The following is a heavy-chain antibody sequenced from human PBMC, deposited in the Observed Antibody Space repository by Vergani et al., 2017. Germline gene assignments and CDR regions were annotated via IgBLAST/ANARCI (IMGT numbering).Heavy chain of an antibody. J-gene: IGHJ6*02. CDR2: ISGSGGST. D-gene: IGHD2-21*02. CDR3: AKDYVEGAVVTAPYYYYGMDV. V-gene: IGHV3-23*01. Sequence: EVQLLESGGGLVQPGGSLRLSCAASGFTFSSYAMSWVRQAPGKGLEWVSAISGSGGSTYYADSVKGRFTISRDNSKNTLYLQMNSLRAEDTAVYYCAKDYVEGAVVTAPYYYYGMDVWGQGTTVTVSS. CDR1: GFTFSSYA.